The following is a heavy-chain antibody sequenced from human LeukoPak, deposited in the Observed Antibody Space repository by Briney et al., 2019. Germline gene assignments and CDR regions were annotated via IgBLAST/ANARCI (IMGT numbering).Heavy chain of an antibody. CDR3: ARDPLYSSGWYAKSNRYYYYMDV. CDR2: INSDGSST. J-gene: IGHJ6*03. Sequence: GGSLRLSCAASGFTFSSYWMHWVRQAPGKGLVWVSRINSDGSSTSYADSVKGRFTISRDNAKNTLYLQMNSLRAEDTAVYYCARDPLYSSGWYAKSNRYYYYMDVWGKGTTVTVSS. CDR1: GFTFSSYW. V-gene: IGHV3-74*01. D-gene: IGHD6-19*01.